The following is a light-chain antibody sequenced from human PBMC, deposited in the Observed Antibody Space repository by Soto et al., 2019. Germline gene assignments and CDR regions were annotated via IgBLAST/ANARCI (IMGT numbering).Light chain of an antibody. V-gene: IGKV1-5*01. CDR2: GVS. J-gene: IGKJ1*01. Sequence: DIQMTQSPSTLSASVGDRVTVTCRASQSISRWLAWLQQKPGKATRLLMYGVSTLHSGVPSRFSGSGSGAEFTLTISRLQPDDFATYYCHQYADYPSTFGQGTKVE. CDR3: HQYADYPST. CDR1: QSISRW.